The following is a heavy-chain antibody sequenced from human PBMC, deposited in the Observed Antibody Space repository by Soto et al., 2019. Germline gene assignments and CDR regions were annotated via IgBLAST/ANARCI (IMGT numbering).Heavy chain of an antibody. CDR3: ARGGIGYCSGATCFYTAFDV. Sequence: GSLRLSCAASGFTFSTYWMGWVRQAPGKELKRLDNIKEDGREKYYVDSLKGRFTISRDNAKNSLYVQMNSLRVEDTAVYYCARGGIGYCSGATCFYTAFDVWGQGSMVTVSS. CDR2: IKEDGREK. J-gene: IGHJ3*01. CDR1: GFTFSTYW. D-gene: IGHD2-15*01. V-gene: IGHV3-7*01.